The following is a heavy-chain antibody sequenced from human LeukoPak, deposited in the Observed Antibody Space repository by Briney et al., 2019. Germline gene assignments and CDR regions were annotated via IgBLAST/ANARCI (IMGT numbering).Heavy chain of an antibody. CDR2: IIPIFGTA. V-gene: IGHV1-69*13. J-gene: IGHJ3*02. D-gene: IGHD6-6*01. Sequence: ASVKVSCKASGGTFTSYAISWVRQAPGQGLEWMGGIIPIFGTANYAQKFQGRVTITADESTSTAYMELSSLRSEDTAVYYCASPEYSSSSGPDAFDIWGQGTMVTVSS. CDR3: ASPEYSSSSGPDAFDI. CDR1: GGTFTSYA.